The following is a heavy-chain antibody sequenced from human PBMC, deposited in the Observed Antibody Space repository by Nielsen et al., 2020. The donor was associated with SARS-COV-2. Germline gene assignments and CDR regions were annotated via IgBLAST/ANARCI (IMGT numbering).Heavy chain of an antibody. J-gene: IGHJ4*02. V-gene: IGHV3-21*01. CDR2: ISISSSYI. CDR1: GFTFSSYS. D-gene: IGHD1-26*01. CDR3: ARDEEGGIEPLSI. Sequence: GESLKISCAASGFTFSSYSMNWVRQAPGKGLEWVSSISISSSYIYYADSVKGRFTISRDNAKNSLYLQMNSLRAEDTAVYYCARDEEGGIEPLSIWGQGTLVTVSS.